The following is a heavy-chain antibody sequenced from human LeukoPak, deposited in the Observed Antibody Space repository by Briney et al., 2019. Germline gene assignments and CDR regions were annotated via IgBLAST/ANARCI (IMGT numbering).Heavy chain of an antibody. V-gene: IGHV2-70*11. J-gene: IGHJ4*02. CDR2: IDWDDDK. CDR3: ARMGLYDSSGYFDY. Sequence: SGPALVKPTQTLTLTCTFSGFSLSTSGMCVSWIRQPPGKALEWLARIDWDDDKYYSTSLKTWLTISKDTSKNQVVLTMTNMDPVDTATYYCARMGLYDSSGYFDYWGQGTLVTVSS. D-gene: IGHD3-22*01. CDR1: GFSLSTSGMC.